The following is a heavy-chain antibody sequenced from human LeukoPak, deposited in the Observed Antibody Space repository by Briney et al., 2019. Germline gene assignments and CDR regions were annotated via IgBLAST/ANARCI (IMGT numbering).Heavy chain of an antibody. V-gene: IGHV4-34*01. J-gene: IGHJ4*02. D-gene: IGHD2-2*01. CDR2: INHSGST. CDR1: GGSFSGYY. CDR3: ARGGEDIVVVPAVLNFDH. Sequence: PSETGSLTCAVYGGSFSGYYWSWIRQPPGKGLEWIGEINHSGSTNYNPSLKSRVTILVDTSKNQFSLKLSSVTAADTAVYYCARGGEDIVVVPAVLNFDHWGQGTVDTVSS.